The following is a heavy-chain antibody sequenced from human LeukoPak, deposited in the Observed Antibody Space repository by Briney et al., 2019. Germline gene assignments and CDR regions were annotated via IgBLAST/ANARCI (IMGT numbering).Heavy chain of an antibody. D-gene: IGHD6-19*01. CDR3: AKGVAVAGTPPGGDY. Sequence: ASVKVSCTVSGYSIIELSTHWVRQAPGKGLEWMGGVNLEHGNPVYAQKFQGRITMTEDTTTDTAYMELHSLTSEDTAVYYCAKGVAVAGTPPGGDYWGQGTLLTVSS. J-gene: IGHJ4*02. CDR2: VNLEHGNP. V-gene: IGHV1-24*01. CDR1: GYSIIELS.